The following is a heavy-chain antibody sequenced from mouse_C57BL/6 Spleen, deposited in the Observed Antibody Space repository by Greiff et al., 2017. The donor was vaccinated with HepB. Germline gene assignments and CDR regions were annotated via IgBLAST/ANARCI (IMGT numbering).Heavy chain of an antibody. D-gene: IGHD2-5*01. J-gene: IGHJ4*01. Sequence: QVQLQQSGPELVKPGASVKISCKASGYAFSSSWMNWVKQRPGKGLEWIGRTYPGDGDTNYNGKFKGKATLTADKSSSTAYMQLSSLTSEDSAVYFCARSNLYAMDYWGQGTSVTVSS. V-gene: IGHV1-82*01. CDR3: ARSNLYAMDY. CDR2: TYPGDGDT. CDR1: GYAFSSSW.